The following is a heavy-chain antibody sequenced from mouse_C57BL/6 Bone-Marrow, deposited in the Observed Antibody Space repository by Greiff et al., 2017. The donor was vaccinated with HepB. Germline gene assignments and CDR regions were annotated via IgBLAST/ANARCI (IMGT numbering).Heavy chain of an antibody. V-gene: IGHV1-26*01. J-gene: IGHJ1*03. CDR2: INPNNGGT. Sequence: VQLQQSGPELVKPGASVKISCKASGYTFTDYYMNWVKQSHGKSLEWIGDINPNNGGTSYNQKFKGKATLTVDKSSSTAYMELRSLTSEDSAVYYCAPRGWYFDVWGTGTTVTVSS. CDR3: APRGWYFDV. CDR1: GYTFTDYY.